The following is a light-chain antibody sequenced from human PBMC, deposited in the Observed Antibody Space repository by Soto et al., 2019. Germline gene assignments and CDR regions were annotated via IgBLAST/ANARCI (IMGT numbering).Light chain of an antibody. CDR3: AAWDDSLNEV. Sequence: QSVLTRAPSASGTPGQRVTISCSGSSSNIGTNAVNWYQQLPGTAPKLLIYSNNQRPSGVPDRFSGSKSGTSASLAISGLQSEDEADYYCAAWDDSLNEVFGTGTKVTVL. J-gene: IGLJ1*01. CDR2: SNN. V-gene: IGLV1-44*01. CDR1: SSNIGTNA.